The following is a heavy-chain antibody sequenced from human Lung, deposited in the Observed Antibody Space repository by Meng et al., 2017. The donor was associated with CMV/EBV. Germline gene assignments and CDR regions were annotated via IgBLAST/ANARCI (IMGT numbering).Heavy chain of an antibody. CDR2: ISYDGSNK. CDR1: GFTFSSYA. J-gene: IGHJ5*02. V-gene: IGHV3-30-3*01. Sequence: GGSLRLXCAASGFTFSSYAMHWVRQAPGKGLEWVAVISYDGSNKYYADSVKGRFTISRDNSKNTLYLQMNSLRAEDTAVYYCARDGGYCSSTSCYEGGWFDPXGQGXLVTVSS. D-gene: IGHD2-2*01. CDR3: ARDGGYCSSTSCYEGGWFDP.